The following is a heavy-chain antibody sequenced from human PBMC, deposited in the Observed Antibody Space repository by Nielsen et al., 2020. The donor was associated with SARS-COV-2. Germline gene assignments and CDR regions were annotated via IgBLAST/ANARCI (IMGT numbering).Heavy chain of an antibody. D-gene: IGHD6-19*01. Sequence: GESLKISCAASGFTFSSYDMHWVRQATGKGLEWVSAIGTAGDTYYPGSVKGRFTISRENAKNSLYLQMNSLRAGDTAVYYCARAVNIAVATYFDYWGQGTLVTVSS. CDR1: GFTFSSYD. CDR3: ARAVNIAVATYFDY. V-gene: IGHV3-13*04. CDR2: IGTAGDT. J-gene: IGHJ4*02.